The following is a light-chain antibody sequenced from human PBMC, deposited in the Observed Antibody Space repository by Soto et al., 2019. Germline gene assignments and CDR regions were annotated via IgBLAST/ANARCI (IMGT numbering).Light chain of an antibody. CDR3: QQYNNWPPVT. CDR2: GAT. V-gene: IGKV3-15*01. CDR1: QSVSSN. J-gene: IGKJ4*01. Sequence: EIVMTQSPATLSVSPGERATLSCRASQSVSSNLAWYQQKPGQAPRLLIYGATTRATDIPARFSGSGSGTEFTLTISSLQSEDFAVYYCQQYNNWPPVTFGGGTKVEIK.